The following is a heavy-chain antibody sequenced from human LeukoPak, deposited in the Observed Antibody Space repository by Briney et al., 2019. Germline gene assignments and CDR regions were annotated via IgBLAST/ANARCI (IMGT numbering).Heavy chain of an antibody. CDR1: GFTVSNNY. Sequence: PGGSLRLSCAASGFTVSNNYMSWVRQAPGKGLEWTSVIYSGGTTYYADSVKGRFTISRDNSKNTLYLQMNSLRAEDTAVYYCARVPPTGYYASSGYYYPFYFDYWGQGTLVTVSS. CDR2: IYSGGTT. D-gene: IGHD3-22*01. V-gene: IGHV3-53*01. J-gene: IGHJ4*02. CDR3: ARVPPTGYYASSGYYYPFYFDY.